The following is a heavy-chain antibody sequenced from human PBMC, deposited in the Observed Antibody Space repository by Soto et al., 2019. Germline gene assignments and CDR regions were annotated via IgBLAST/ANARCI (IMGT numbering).Heavy chain of an antibody. J-gene: IGHJ4*02. Sequence: ASVKVSCKASGYTFTSYDISWVRQATGQGLEWMGWMNPDSGDTGFAQRFQGRVTLTRNTSIRTAYMELSSLRSEDTAVYYCARGRRDYYDSGDWVPSCYCAQRTLVTVSA. CDR2: MNPDSGDT. CDR1: GYTFTSYD. D-gene: IGHD3-22*01. CDR3: ARGRRDYYDSGDWVPSCY. V-gene: IGHV1-8*01.